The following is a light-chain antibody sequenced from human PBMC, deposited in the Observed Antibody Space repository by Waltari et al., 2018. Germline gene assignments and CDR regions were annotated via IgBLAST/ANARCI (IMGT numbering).Light chain of an antibody. CDR2: ENN. V-gene: IGLV1-40*01. CDR3: SAWDSSLSTWV. CDR1: RPNIGAGDY. Sequence: QSVLTQPPSASGAPGQRVTISCTGSRPNIGAGDYVSWYQQFPGTAPKLLIYENNKRPSGVSDRFSGSKSGTSASLTITGLQSEDEADYYCSAWDSSLSTWVFGGGTRLTVL. J-gene: IGLJ3*02.